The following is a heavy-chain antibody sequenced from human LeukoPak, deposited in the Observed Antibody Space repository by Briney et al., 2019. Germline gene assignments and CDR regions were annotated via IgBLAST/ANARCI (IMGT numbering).Heavy chain of an antibody. D-gene: IGHD6-13*01. CDR2: ISTSGST. Sequence: SQTLSLTCTVSDGSISGSYYWTWIRQPAGKGLEWIGRISTSGSTNYNPSLKSRVTISADTSENQFSLKLNSVTAADTAVYYCARAAAAGLDSWGQGTLVTVSS. V-gene: IGHV4-61*02. CDR3: ARAAAAGLDS. J-gene: IGHJ4*02. CDR1: DGSISGSYY.